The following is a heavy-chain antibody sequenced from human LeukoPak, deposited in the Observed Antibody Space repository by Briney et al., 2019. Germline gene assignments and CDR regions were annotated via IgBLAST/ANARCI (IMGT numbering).Heavy chain of an antibody. J-gene: IGHJ4*02. Sequence: GASVKVSCKASGYTFSSCWLHWVRQAPGQGLEWMGIINPSGGSTSYAQKFQGRVIMTRDMSTSTVYMELNSLRVEDTAVYYCARVLMDYGERDFWGQGTLVTVSS. CDR1: GYTFSSCW. CDR2: INPSGGST. CDR3: ARVLMDYGERDF. D-gene: IGHD4/OR15-4a*01. V-gene: IGHV1-46*01.